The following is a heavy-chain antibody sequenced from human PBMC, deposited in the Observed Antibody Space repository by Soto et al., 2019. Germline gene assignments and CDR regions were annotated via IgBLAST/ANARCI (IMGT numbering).Heavy chain of an antibody. D-gene: IGHD1-7*01. CDR1: GFTFSSYG. Sequence: GGSLRLSCAASGFTFSSYGMTWVRQAPGKGLGWVSFSSATGAGTYYADSVKGRFTISRDNSKNTLYLQMTSLRADDTAVYYCAKDRRAGGNYGFYSDFWGQGALVTVSS. CDR2: SSATGAGT. CDR3: AKDRRAGGNYGFYSDF. V-gene: IGHV3-23*01. J-gene: IGHJ4*02.